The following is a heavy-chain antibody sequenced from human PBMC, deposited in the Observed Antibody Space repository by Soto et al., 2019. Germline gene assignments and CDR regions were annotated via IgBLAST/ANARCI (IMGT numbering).Heavy chain of an antibody. Sequence: QVQLVESGGGVVQPGRSLRLSCAASGFTFSSYGMHWVRQAPGKGLEWVAVIWYDGSNKHYADPVKGRFTISRDNSKNTLYLQMNSLRAEDTAVYYCAKRRRYCSSTSCYYYFDYWGQGTLVTVSS. CDR1: GFTFSSYG. CDR3: AKRRRYCSSTSCYYYFDY. J-gene: IGHJ4*02. CDR2: IWYDGSNK. V-gene: IGHV3-33*06. D-gene: IGHD2-2*01.